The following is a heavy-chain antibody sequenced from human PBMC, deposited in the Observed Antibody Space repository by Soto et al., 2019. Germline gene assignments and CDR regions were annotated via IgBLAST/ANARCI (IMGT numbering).Heavy chain of an antibody. J-gene: IGHJ5*02. Sequence: SLKISCKGSGYSFTSYWIGWVRQMPGKGLEWMGIIYPGDSDTRYSPSFQGQVTISADKSISTAYLQWSSLKASDTAMYYCARHDILTGRNPGYNWFDPWGQGTLVTVSS. D-gene: IGHD3-9*01. CDR2: IYPGDSDT. CDR1: GYSFTSYW. CDR3: ARHDILTGRNPGYNWFDP. V-gene: IGHV5-51*01.